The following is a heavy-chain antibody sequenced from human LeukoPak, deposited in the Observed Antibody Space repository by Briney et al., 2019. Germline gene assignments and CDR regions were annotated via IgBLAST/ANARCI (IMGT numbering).Heavy chain of an antibody. D-gene: IGHD5-12*01. CDR2: ISAYNGNT. CDR1: GYTFTSYY. V-gene: IGHV1-18*04. J-gene: IGHJ4*02. CDR3: ARDLPKATIGGYFDY. Sequence: GASVKVSCKASGYTFTSYYMHWVRQAPGQGLEWMGWISAYNGNTNYAQKLQGRVTMTTDTSTSTAYMELRSLRSDDTAVYYCARDLPKATIGGYFDYWGQGTLVTVSS.